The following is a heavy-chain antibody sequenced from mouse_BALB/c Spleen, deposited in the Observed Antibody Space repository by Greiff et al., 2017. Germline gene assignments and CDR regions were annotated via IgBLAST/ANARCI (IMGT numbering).Heavy chain of an antibody. J-gene: IGHJ2*01. D-gene: IGHD2-14*01. CDR3: ACTTGDY. CDR1: GYTFTSYW. CDR2: INPSTGYT. V-gene: IGHV1-7*01. Sequence: QVQLKQSGAELAKPGASVKMSCKASGYTFTSYWMHWVKQRPGQGLEWIGYINPSTGYTEYNQKFKDKATLTADKSSSTAYMQLSSLTSEDSAVYYCACTTGDYWGQGTTLTVSS.